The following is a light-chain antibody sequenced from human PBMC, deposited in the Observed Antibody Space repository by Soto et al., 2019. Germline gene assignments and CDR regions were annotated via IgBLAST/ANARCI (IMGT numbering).Light chain of an antibody. CDR2: GAS. V-gene: IGKV3-15*01. Sequence: SQSPGTVSLSPGERDTLSCSVSQSVSSSYLAWYQQRPGQAPRLLIYGASTRAAGIPARFSGSGSGTEFSLTISSLQSDDFAVYYCQQYKDWPTPFGQGTNVDIK. J-gene: IGKJ1*01. CDR1: QSVSSSY. CDR3: QQYKDWPTP.